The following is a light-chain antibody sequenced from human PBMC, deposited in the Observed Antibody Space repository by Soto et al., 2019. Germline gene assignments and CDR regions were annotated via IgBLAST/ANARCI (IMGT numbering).Light chain of an antibody. J-gene: IGKJ2*03. Sequence: DIVMTQSPDSLAVSLGERATINCKSSQSVLFTAKNKNYLAWFQQKPGQPPKLIIYWASARESGVPDRFSGSGAETDFTLTISSLQPEDVAVYYCHQYYSFPHSFGQGTKLEIK. V-gene: IGKV4-1*01. CDR2: WAS. CDR1: QSVLFTAKNKNY. CDR3: HQYYSFPHS.